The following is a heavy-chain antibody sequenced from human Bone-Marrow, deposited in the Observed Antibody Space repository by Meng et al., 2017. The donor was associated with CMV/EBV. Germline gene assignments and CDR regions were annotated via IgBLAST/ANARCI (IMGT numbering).Heavy chain of an antibody. J-gene: IGHJ6*02. CDR3: ARDLNYYGSGEEQGGMDV. V-gene: IGHV3-7*01. Sequence: GESLKISCAASGFSFDSYSMNWVRQAPGKGLEWVANIKQDGSEKYYVDSVKGRFTISRDNAKNSLYLQMNSLRAEDTAVYYCARDLNYYGSGEEQGGMDVWGQGTTVTVSS. CDR2: IKQDGSEK. CDR1: GFSFDSYS. D-gene: IGHD3-10*01.